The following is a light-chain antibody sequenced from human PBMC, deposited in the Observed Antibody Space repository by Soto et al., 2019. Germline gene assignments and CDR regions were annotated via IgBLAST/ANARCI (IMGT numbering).Light chain of an antibody. V-gene: IGKV3-11*01. Sequence: EIVLTQSPATLSLSPGERATLSCRASQSVSSYLAWYQQKPGQAPRLLIYDASNRATGIPDRFSGSGSGTDFTLTISSLEPEDFAVYYCQQRSNWPPYNFGQGTKLEIK. CDR2: DAS. CDR1: QSVSSY. J-gene: IGKJ2*01. CDR3: QQRSNWPPYN.